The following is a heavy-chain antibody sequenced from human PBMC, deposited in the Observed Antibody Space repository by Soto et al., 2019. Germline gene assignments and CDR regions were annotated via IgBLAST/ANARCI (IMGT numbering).Heavy chain of an antibody. CDR1: GFTFSDYA. CDR3: AKDGGRFFNEFET. J-gene: IGHJ3*02. D-gene: IGHD3-3*01. CDR2: IKASAE. Sequence: VQLVESGGGLVKPGGSLRLSCTASGFTFSDYAMHWVRQAPGKGLEWVSSIKASAEHHADSVTGRFSISRDNSKNTLYVQMNNLRAEDTAVYYCAKDGGRFFNEFETWGQGTMVTVSS. V-gene: IGHV3-23*04.